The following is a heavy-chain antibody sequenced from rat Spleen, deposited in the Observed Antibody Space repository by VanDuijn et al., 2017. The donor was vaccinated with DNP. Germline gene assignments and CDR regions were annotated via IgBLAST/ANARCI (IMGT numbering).Heavy chain of an antibody. CDR2: MWNNGDT. D-gene: IGHD1-11*01. J-gene: IGHJ2*01. CDR3: ARITAVPPSYFDY. CDR1: GFSLTSYN. Sequence: QVQLKESGPGLVQPSQTLSLTCTVSGFSLTSYNVHWVRQPTGKGLEWMGVMWNNGDTSYNSALKSRLSISRDTSKSQVFLKMNSLQTEDRAMYFCARITAVPPSYFDYWGPGVLVTVSS. V-gene: IGHV2-32*01.